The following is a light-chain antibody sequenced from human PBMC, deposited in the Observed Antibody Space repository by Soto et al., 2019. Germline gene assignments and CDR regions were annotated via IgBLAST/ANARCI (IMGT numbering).Light chain of an antibody. J-gene: IGKJ1*01. CDR3: QQCSFSPRT. CDR1: QSVTNNY. V-gene: IGKV3-20*01. CDR2: DAS. Sequence: EIVLTQSPGTLSLSPGERATLSCRASQSVTNNYLDWFQQKPGQAPRLLIYDASIRADGIPDRFSGSGSETDFTLTISSLEPEDFAVYYCQQCSFSPRTFGQGTKVEIK.